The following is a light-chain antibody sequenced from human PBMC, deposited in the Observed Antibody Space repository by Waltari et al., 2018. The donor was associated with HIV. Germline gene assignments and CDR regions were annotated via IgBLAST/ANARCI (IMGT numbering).Light chain of an antibody. CDR1: TSAVGGSSN. V-gene: IGLV2-14*03. J-gene: IGLJ1*01. Sequence: QSALTQPASVSGSPGPSFTISCPGTTSAVGGSSNVSWYKQHTGKAPQLMIYDVSNRPSGVSNRFSGSKSGNTASLTISGLQAEDEADYYCSSHTSSSTYVFGTGTKVTVL. CDR3: SSHTSSSTYV. CDR2: DVS.